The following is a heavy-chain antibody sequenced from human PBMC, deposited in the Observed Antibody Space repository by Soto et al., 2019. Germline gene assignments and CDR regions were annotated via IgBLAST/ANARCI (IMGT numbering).Heavy chain of an antibody. CDR1: GFTFSSYA. V-gene: IGHV3-64*01. J-gene: IGHJ4*02. CDR3: ARGSPVDAVVVAAAHYFDY. CDR2: ISSNGGST. D-gene: IGHD2-2*03. Sequence: EVQLVESGGGLVQPGGSLRLSCAASGFTFSSYAMHWVRQAPGKGLEYVSAISSNGGSTYYANSVKGRFTISRDNSKNTLYLQMGSLRAEDMAVYYCARGSPVDAVVVAAAHYFDYWGQGTLVTVSS.